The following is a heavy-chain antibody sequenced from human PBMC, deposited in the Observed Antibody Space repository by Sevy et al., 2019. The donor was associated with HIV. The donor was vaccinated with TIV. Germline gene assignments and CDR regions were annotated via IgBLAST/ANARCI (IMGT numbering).Heavy chain of an antibody. CDR1: GFTFSNYA. Sequence: GGSLRLSCSASGFTFSNYAMHWVRQAPGKGLEWVGFISYDGSNKYYADSVKGRFTISRDNGNNTLYLQMNSLGAEDTAVYYCAKHYAVLLLTTIDYWGQGTLVTVSS. CDR3: AKHYAVLLLTTIDY. CDR2: ISYDGSNK. J-gene: IGHJ4*02. V-gene: IGHV3-30*18. D-gene: IGHD3-22*01.